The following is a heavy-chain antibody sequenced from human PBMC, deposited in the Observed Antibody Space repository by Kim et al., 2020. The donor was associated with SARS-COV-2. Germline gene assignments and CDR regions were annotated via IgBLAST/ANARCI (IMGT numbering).Heavy chain of an antibody. CDR2: ISNSGSAT. V-gene: IGHV3-48*03. Sequence: GGSLRLSCAASGFNFSTYEINWVRQPPGKGLEWISYISNSGSATYYAESVKGRFAISRDNAENSLTLQIKSLRVEDTATYYCTRGWLGRADHWGQGTLVT. CDR3: TRGWLGRADH. CDR1: GFNFSTYE. J-gene: IGHJ5*02. D-gene: IGHD3-10*01.